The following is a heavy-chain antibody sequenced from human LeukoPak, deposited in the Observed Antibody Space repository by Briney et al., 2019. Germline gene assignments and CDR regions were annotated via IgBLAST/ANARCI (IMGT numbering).Heavy chain of an antibody. CDR1: GYTFTGYY. CDR2: INPNSGGT. D-gene: IGHD2-21*01. J-gene: IGHJ4*02. Sequence: ASVKVSCKASGYTFTGYYMHWVRQAPGQGLEWMGWINPNSGGTNYAQKFQGRVTMTRDTSISTAYMELSRLRSDDTAVYYCARDGELVIATPPFDYWGQGTLVTVSS. V-gene: IGHV1-2*02. CDR3: ARDGELVIATPPFDY.